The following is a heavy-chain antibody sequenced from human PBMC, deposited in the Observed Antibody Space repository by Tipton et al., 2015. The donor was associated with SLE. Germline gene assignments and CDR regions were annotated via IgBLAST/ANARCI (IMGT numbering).Heavy chain of an antibody. D-gene: IGHD3-3*01. Sequence: TLSLTCTVSGGSISSSSYYWGWIRQPPGKGLEWIGSIYHSGSTYYNPSLKSRVTISVDTSKNQFSLKVSSVTAGDTAVYYCARAREHYEIWSGYYMWGQGTLVTVSS. CDR3: ARAREHYEIWSGYYM. CDR1: GGSISSSSYY. J-gene: IGHJ4*02. CDR2: IYHSGST. V-gene: IGHV4-39*07.